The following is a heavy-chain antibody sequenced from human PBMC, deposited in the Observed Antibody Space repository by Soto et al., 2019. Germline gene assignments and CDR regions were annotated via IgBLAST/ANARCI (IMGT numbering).Heavy chain of an antibody. Sequence: QVQLVESGGGVVQPGRSLRLSCAASGFPFTTYGMHWVREGPGKGLEWVAVISYDGSNKFYADSVKGRFTISRDNSKNTRYLQMNSLRPEDTALYYCVGGQYYFDYRGQGTLVIVSS. CDR2: ISYDGSNK. J-gene: IGHJ4*02. CDR1: GFPFTTYG. CDR3: VGGQYYFDY. D-gene: IGHD3-10*01. V-gene: IGHV3-30*03.